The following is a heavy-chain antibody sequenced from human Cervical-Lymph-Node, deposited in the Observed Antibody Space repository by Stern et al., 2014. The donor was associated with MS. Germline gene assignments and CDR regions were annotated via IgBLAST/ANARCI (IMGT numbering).Heavy chain of an antibody. D-gene: IGHD3-10*01. J-gene: IGHJ4*02. CDR2: VSYDVTQR. Sequence: VQLGESGGGVVKPGRSLSLSCDASGFTFSPYALHWVRQAPGKGLEWVAFVSYDVTQRNSTDSVKARFTISRDNAKNTLYLHMNSLRDEDTAVYFCARGGRGVGLEYWGQGALVTVSS. CDR1: GFTFSPYA. CDR3: ARGGRGVGLEY. V-gene: IGHV3-30-3*01.